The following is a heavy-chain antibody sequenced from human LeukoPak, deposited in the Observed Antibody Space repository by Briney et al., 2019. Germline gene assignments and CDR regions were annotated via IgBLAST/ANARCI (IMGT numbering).Heavy chain of an antibody. D-gene: IGHD2-8*01. CDR2: IGGGDT. V-gene: IGHV3-23*01. Sequence: GGSLRLSCVTSGFTLNIFAMSWVRQSPGQGLEWVSTIGGGDTYYADSVKGRFSISRDDLKNTVFLQMNSLRAEDTAIYYCAKDAFAGNGLYDALDHWGQGAMVTVS. CDR1: GFTLNIFA. CDR3: AKDAFAGNGLYDALDH. J-gene: IGHJ3*01.